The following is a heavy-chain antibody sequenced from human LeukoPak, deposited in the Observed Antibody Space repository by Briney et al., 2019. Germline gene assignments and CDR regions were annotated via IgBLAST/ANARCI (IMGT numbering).Heavy chain of an antibody. Sequence: GGSLRLSCAASGFTFSSYWMSWVRQAPGKGLEWVANIKQDGSEKYYVDSVKDRFTISRDNAKNSLYLQMNSLRAEDTAVYYCARDGAYYDSSGYSDYWGQGTLVTVSS. J-gene: IGHJ4*02. CDR2: IKQDGSEK. V-gene: IGHV3-7*01. CDR1: GFTFSSYW. CDR3: ARDGAYYDSSGYSDY. D-gene: IGHD3-22*01.